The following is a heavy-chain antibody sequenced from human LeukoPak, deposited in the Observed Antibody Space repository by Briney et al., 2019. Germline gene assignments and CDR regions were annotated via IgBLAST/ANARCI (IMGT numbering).Heavy chain of an antibody. J-gene: IGHJ3*01. D-gene: IGHD3-16*01. V-gene: IGHV3-9*01. Sequence: GGSLRLSCAASGFTFDDYAMHWVRQAPGKGLEWASGISWDSDDIAYADSVQGRFTISRDNAKKSLSLQMNSLRTEDTALYYCVKVTFHDAFDLWGQGTMVTVSS. CDR3: VKVTFHDAFDL. CDR2: ISWDSDDI. CDR1: GFTFDDYA.